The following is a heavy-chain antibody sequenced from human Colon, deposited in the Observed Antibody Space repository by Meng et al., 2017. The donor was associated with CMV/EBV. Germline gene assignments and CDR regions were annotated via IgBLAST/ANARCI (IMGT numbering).Heavy chain of an antibody. D-gene: IGHD6-19*01. J-gene: IGHJ4*02. Sequence: GQASGFTISGYSMNWVRQAQGKGLEWVSSISSSSSYIYYADSVKGRFTISRDNAENSLYLQMNSLRAEDTAVYYCASLIAVAVNDYWGQGTLVTVSS. CDR3: ASLIAVAVNDY. CDR1: GFTISGYS. V-gene: IGHV3-21*01. CDR2: ISSSSSYI.